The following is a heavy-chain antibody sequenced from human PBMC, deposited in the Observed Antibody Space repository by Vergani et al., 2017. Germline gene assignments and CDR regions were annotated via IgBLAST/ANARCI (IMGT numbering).Heavy chain of an antibody. CDR3: ARAGYYYDSSGYFTFDY. D-gene: IGHD3-22*01. V-gene: IGHV3-48*02. CDR2: ISSSSSTI. Sequence: EVQLVESGGGLVQPGGSLRLSCAASGFTFSSYSMNWVRQAPGKGLEWVSYISSSSSTIYYADSVKGRFTISRDNAKNSLYLQMNSLRDEDTAVYYCARAGYYYDSSGYFTFDYWGQGTLVTVSS. J-gene: IGHJ4*02. CDR1: GFTFSSYS.